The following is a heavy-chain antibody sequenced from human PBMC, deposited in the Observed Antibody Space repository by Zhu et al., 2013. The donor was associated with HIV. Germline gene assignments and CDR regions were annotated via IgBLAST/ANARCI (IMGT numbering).Heavy chain of an antibody. D-gene: IGHD2-2*01. V-gene: IGHV1-69*01. CDR1: GGTFSSYA. CDR2: IIPIFGTA. Sequence: QVQLVQSGAEVKKPGSSVKVSCKASGGTFSSYAISWVRQAPGQGLEWMGGIIPIFGTANYAQKFQGRVTITADESTSTAYMELSSLRSEDTAVYYCARDQANCSSTSCYVYYYYGMDVWGQGTTVTVSS. J-gene: IGHJ6*02. CDR3: ARDQANCSSTSCYVYYYYGMDV.